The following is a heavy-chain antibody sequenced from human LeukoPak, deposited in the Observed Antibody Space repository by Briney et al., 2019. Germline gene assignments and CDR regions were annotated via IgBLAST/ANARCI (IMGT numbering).Heavy chain of an antibody. CDR3: ARDYYGSIDY. J-gene: IGHJ4*02. CDR2: INNDGST. V-gene: IGHV3-74*01. CDR1: GFTFGNYW. Sequence: GGSLRLSCVASGFTFGNYWMHWVRQAPGKGPVCISRINNDGSTVYADPVAGRFTISRDNARNTLYLQMDNLRAEDTAVYYCARDYYGSIDYWGQGTLVTVSS. D-gene: IGHD3-10*01.